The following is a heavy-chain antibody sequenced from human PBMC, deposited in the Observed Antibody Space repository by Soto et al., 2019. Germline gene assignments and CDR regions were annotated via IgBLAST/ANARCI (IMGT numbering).Heavy chain of an antibody. CDR1: GFSFSDYS. CDR3: AKRATTVPTPGNYFDC. CDR2: LTPAGTT. Sequence: PGGSLRLSCAPSGFSFSDYSMTWVRQAPGRGLEWVSTLTPAGTTSYADSVKGRFTISRDNYRNTLSLQMYNLRAGDTARYYCAKRATTVPTPGNYFDCWGQGTLVTVSS. V-gene: IGHV3-23*01. J-gene: IGHJ4*02. D-gene: IGHD2-15*01.